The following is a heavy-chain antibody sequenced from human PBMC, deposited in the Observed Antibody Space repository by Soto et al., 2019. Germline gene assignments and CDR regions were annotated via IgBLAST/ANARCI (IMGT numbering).Heavy chain of an antibody. CDR2: ISSSSSYI. CDR3: ARDSGSYVDY. CDR1: GFAFSSYS. V-gene: IGHV3-21*01. J-gene: IGHJ4*02. Sequence: GGSLRLSCAASGFAFSSYSMNWVRQAPGKGLEWVSSISSSSSYIYYADSVKGRFTISRDNAKNSLYLQMNSLRAEDTAVYYCARDSGSYVDYWGQGTLVTVSS. D-gene: IGHD1-26*01.